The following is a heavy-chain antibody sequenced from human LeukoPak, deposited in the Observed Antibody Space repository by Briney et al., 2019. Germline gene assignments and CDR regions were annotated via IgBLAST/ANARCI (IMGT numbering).Heavy chain of an antibody. D-gene: IGHD5-24*01. Sequence: SETLSLTCTVSGGSISSSSYYWGWIRQPPGKGLEWIGSIYYSGSTYYNPSLKSRVTISVDTSKNQFSLKLSSVTAADTAVYYCARGWRMATINYWGQGTLVTVSS. V-gene: IGHV4-39*01. CDR3: ARGWRMATINY. CDR2: IYYSGST. CDR1: GGSISSSSYY. J-gene: IGHJ4*02.